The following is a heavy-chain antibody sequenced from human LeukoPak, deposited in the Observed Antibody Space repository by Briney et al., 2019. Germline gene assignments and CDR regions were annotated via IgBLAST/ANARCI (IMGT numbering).Heavy chain of an antibody. D-gene: IGHD2-21*01. CDR1: GASIDTRDYY. V-gene: IGHV4-61*08. Sequence: SETLSLTCSASGASIDTRDYYWSWLRQPPGKGLEWIGYIYYSGSTNYNPSLKSRVTISVDTSKNQFSLKLSSVTAADTAVYYCARDQQSQGGDWFDPWGQGTLVTVSS. CDR3: ARDQQSQGGDWFDP. J-gene: IGHJ5*02. CDR2: IYYSGST.